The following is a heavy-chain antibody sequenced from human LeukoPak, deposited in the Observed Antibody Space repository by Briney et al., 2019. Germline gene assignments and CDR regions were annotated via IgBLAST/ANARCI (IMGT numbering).Heavy chain of an antibody. CDR1: GFSVSNNH. Sequence: PGGSQRLSCAASGFSVSNNHMSWVRQAPGKGLELVSVIYSGGSTNYADSVKGRFTISRDNFKNTLFLQMNNLRAEDTAVYHCARDFYYGAVWDAFDIWGLGTMVTVPS. V-gene: IGHV3-53*01. CDR3: ARDFYYGAVWDAFDI. D-gene: IGHD3-10*01. J-gene: IGHJ3*02. CDR2: IYSGGST.